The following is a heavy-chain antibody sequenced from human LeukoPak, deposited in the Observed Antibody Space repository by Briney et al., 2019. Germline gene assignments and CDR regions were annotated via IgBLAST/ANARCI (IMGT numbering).Heavy chain of an antibody. V-gene: IGHV2-70*11. CDR3: ARMPTSLVRGVINYGMDV. CDR2: IDWDDDK. D-gene: IGHD3-10*01. CDR1: GFSLSTSGMC. Sequence: SGPTLVKPTQTLTLTCTFSGFSLSTSGMCVTWIHQPPGKALEWLARIDWDDDKYYSTSLKTRLTISKDTSKNQVVLTMTNMDPGDTATYYCARMPTSLVRGVINYGMDVWGQGTTVTVSS. J-gene: IGHJ6*02.